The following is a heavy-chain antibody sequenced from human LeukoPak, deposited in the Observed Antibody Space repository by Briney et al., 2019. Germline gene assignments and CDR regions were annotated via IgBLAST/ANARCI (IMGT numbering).Heavy chain of an antibody. J-gene: IGHJ4*02. CDR3: ARGDYYGSGNYYKKTVDF. CDR2: ISAYNGNT. CDR1: GYTFTSYG. V-gene: IGHV1-18*01. Sequence: ASVKVSCKASGYTFTSYGISWVRQAPGQGLEWMGWISAYNGNTNYAQKLQGRVTMTTDTSTSTAYMELRSLRSDDTAVYFCARGDYYGSGNYYKKTVDFWGQGTLVTVFS. D-gene: IGHD3-10*01.